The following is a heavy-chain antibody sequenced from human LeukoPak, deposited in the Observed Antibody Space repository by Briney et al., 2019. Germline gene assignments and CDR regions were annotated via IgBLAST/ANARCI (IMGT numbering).Heavy chain of an antibody. Sequence: GESLKISCKASGYSFGDYYLGWVRQTPGRGLEWMGINWPGDSNSRYSPSFQGQVTFSADKSINSAFLHWSSLRASDTAMYYCTTGFRGDGQTDDAFDIWGQGTMVIVSS. CDR2: NWPGDSNS. V-gene: IGHV5-51*01. J-gene: IGHJ3*02. D-gene: IGHD1-1*01. CDR3: TTGFRGDGQTDDAFDI. CDR1: GYSFGDYY.